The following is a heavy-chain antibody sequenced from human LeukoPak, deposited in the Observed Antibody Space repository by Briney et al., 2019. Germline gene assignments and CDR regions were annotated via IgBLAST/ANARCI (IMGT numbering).Heavy chain of an antibody. CDR3: ARVSYSYDISGWVLFDY. V-gene: IGHV4-34*01. CDR1: RGSFSGYA. J-gene: IGHJ4*02. Sequence: PSETLSLTCAVYRGSFSGYALSWIRQPPGKGLEWIGEINHSGSTKYNPDLKSRVTISVDTSKNQFSLHLRSVTAADTAVYYCARVSYSYDISGWVLFDYCGEGTLVTVSS. CDR2: INHSGST. D-gene: IGHD3-22*01.